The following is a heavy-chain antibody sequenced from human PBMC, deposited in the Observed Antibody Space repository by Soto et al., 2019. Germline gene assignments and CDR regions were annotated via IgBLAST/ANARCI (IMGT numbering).Heavy chain of an antibody. J-gene: IGHJ4*02. V-gene: IGHV3-30-3*01. CDR1: GFTFSSYA. D-gene: IGHD2-2*01. Sequence: QVQLVESGGGVVQPGRSLRLCCAASGFTFSSYALPWVRQAPGKGLEWVAFISYDGSNKYYADSVKGRFTISRDNSKNTLYLQMNSLRPEDTAVSYCAIDRVVVVPAAVDYWGQGTLVTVSS. CDR2: ISYDGSNK. CDR3: AIDRVVVVPAAVDY.